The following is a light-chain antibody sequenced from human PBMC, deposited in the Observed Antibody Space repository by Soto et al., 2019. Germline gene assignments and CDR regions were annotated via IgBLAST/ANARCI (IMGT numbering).Light chain of an antibody. J-gene: IGKJ1*01. V-gene: IGKV3-20*01. Sequence: EIILTQSPDTLSLSPGERATLSCRASQSVSNNYLAWYQQKPGQAPRLLIYGASNRATGIPDRFSGSGSGTDFTLTINSLEPEDFAVYYCQQYERSPPTFAQGTKVDIK. CDR1: QSVSNNY. CDR3: QQYERSPPT. CDR2: GAS.